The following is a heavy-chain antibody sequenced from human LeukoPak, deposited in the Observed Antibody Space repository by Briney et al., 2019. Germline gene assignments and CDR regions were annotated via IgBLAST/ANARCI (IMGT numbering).Heavy chain of an antibody. CDR1: GGSISNYY. V-gene: IGHV4-4*07. CDR2: IYSSETT. D-gene: IGHD5-12*01. CDR3: AAGGGYDYYFEY. Sequence: SETLSLTCTVSGGSISNYYLSWIRQPAGKGLEWIGRIYSSETTIYYPSLKSRVTMSVDTSKNLFSLRLNSVTAADTAVYYCAAGGGYDYYFEYWGQGILVTVSS. J-gene: IGHJ4*02.